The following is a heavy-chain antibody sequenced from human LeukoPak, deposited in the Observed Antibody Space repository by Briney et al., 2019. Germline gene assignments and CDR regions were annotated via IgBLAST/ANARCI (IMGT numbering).Heavy chain of an antibody. J-gene: IGHJ1*01. D-gene: IGHD6-19*01. CDR3: AGASIAVAGNAGYFQH. Sequence: GESLRISCKGSGYSFTSYWISWVRQMPGKGLEWLGRIDPSDSYTNYSPSFQGHVTISADKSISTAYLQWSSLKASDTAMYYCAGASIAVAGNAGYFQHWGQGTLFTVSS. CDR1: GYSFTSYW. CDR2: IDPSDSYT. V-gene: IGHV5-10-1*01.